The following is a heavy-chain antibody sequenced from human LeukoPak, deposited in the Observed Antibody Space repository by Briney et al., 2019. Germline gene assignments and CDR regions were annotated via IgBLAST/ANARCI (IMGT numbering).Heavy chain of an antibody. Sequence: PGGCLRLSCAASGFIVSSYGMGWVRQAPGKGLEWVSAISGTAENTYYADSVKGRFSISRDNSRNTVHLQMNSLRPEDTAVYYCANQRGGFWGQGTLVTVSS. CDR3: ANQRGGF. J-gene: IGHJ4*02. CDR1: GFIVSSYG. V-gene: IGHV3-23*01. CDR2: ISGTAENT. D-gene: IGHD3-10*01.